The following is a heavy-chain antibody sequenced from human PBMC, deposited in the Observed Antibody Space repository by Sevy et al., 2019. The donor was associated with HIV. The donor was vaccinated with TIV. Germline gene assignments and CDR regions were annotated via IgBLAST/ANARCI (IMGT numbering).Heavy chain of an antibody. Sequence: GGSLRLSCVASGFTFPIYSVLWVRQAPGKGLEWLTLISYDGNYKYYADSVKGRFTISRDNSNNILYLQMSSLRVEGTALYYCAGVAVEYCTNDCYHRFDHWGLGTLVTVSS. CDR1: GFTFPIYS. V-gene: IGHV3-30*04. D-gene: IGHD2-8*01. CDR3: AGVAVEYCTNDCYHRFDH. J-gene: IGHJ4*02. CDR2: ISYDGNYK.